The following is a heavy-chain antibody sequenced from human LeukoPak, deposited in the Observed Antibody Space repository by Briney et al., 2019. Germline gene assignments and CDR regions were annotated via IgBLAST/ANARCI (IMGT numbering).Heavy chain of an antibody. CDR1: GFPFSSYV. CDR3: AKDRVPGDY. Sequence: GGPLRLSCAASGFPFSSYVMSWVRQAPGKGLEWVSGISGSGSTTYYADSVEGRFTISRDNSKNTLYLQMNSLRAEDTAIYYCAKDRVPGDYWGQGALVTVSS. CDR2: ISGSGSTT. V-gene: IGHV3-23*01. J-gene: IGHJ4*02.